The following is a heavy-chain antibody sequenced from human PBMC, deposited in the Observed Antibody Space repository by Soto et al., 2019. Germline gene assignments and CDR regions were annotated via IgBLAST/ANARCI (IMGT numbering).Heavy chain of an antibody. CDR2: ISYDGSNK. V-gene: IGHV3-30*18. Sequence: GGSLRLSCAASGFTFSSYGMHWVRQAPGKGLEWVAVISYDGSNKYYADSVKGRFTISRDNSKNTLYLQMNSLRAEDTAVYYCAKSRVGITMVRGASYYYYGMDVWGQGTTVTVSS. J-gene: IGHJ6*02. CDR3: AKSRVGITMVRGASYYYYGMDV. D-gene: IGHD3-10*01. CDR1: GFTFSSYG.